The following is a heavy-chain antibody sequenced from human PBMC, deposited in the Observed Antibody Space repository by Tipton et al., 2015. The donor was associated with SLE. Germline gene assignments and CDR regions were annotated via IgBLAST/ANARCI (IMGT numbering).Heavy chain of an antibody. CDR2: IYYSGST. CDR1: GGSISSSSYY. J-gene: IGHJ6*02. CDR3: AGHRLSLYSSGRGSSGVTV. D-gene: IGHD3-10*01. Sequence: TPSLTCTVSGGSISSSSYYWGWIRQPPGKGLEWIGSIYYSGSTYYNPSLKSRVTISVDTSKNQFSLRLTSMTAADTAAYYCAGHRLSLYSSGRGSSGVTVWGRGTAVTISS. V-gene: IGHV4-39*05.